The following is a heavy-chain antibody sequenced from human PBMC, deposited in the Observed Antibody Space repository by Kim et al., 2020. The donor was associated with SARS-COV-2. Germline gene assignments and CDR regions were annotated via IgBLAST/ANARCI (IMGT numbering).Heavy chain of an antibody. CDR3: AKDPPNYYGSGSSEYYFDY. Sequence: GGSLRLSCAASGFTFSSYAMSWVRQAPGKGLEWVSAISGSGGSTYYADSVKGRFTISRDNSKNTLYLQMNSLRAEDTAVYYCAKDPPNYYGSGSSEYYFDYWGQGTLVTVSS. D-gene: IGHD3-10*01. V-gene: IGHV3-23*01. J-gene: IGHJ4*02. CDR1: GFTFSSYA. CDR2: ISGSGGST.